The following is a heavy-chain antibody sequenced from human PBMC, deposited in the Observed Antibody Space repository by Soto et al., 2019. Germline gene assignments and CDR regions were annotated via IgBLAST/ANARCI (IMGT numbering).Heavy chain of an antibody. V-gene: IGHV3-23*01. D-gene: IGHD4-17*01. CDR1: GFTFSSYA. J-gene: IGHJ4*02. CDR2: ISGSGGST. Sequence: GGSRRLSCAASGFTFSSYAMSWVRQAPGKGLEWVSAISGSGGSTYYADSVKGRFTISRDNSKNTLYLQMNSLRAEDTAVYYCARVGHDYGDYEPNSDYWGQGTLVTVSS. CDR3: ARVGHDYGDYEPNSDY.